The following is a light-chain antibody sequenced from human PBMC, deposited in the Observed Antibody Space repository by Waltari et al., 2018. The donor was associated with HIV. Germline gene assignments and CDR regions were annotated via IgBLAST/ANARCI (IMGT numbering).Light chain of an antibody. CDR2: AAS. Sequence: DIQLTQSPSFLSASVGDRVTITCRASQGLTSYFAWYQQKPGKAPKLLIYAASILRGGVPSRFSGSGSGTEFTLTISSLQPEDFATYYCQQLNSYPITFGQGTRLEIK. CDR3: QQLNSYPIT. V-gene: IGKV1-9*01. CDR1: QGLTSY. J-gene: IGKJ5*01.